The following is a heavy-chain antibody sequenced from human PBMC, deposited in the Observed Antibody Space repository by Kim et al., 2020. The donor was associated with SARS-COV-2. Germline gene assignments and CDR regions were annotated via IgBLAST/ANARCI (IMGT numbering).Heavy chain of an antibody. Sequence: GLGRSRSIHYSGGTSYTPTIKSRVTISVDTSKNQFSLKLSSVTAADTAVYYCARHATMIVVVITPYFDSWGPGTLVTVSS. V-gene: IGHV4-39*01. CDR3: ARHATMIVVVITPYFDS. J-gene: IGHJ4*02. CDR2: IHYSGGT. D-gene: IGHD3-22*01.